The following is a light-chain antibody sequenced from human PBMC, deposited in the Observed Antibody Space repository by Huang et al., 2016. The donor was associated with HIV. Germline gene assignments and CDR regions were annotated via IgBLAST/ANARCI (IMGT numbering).Light chain of an antibody. CDR3: QQYYRLPQT. J-gene: IGKJ1*01. V-gene: IGKV4-1*01. CDR1: QSVLYSSNSKNY. CDR2: WAS. Sequence: DIVMTQSPDSLTVSLGERASIKCRSSQSVLYSSNSKNYLAWFLQKPGRAPRLLIYWASARESGVPDRFRGSGSGTYFTLTIDRLEAEDAAIYYCQQYYRLPQTFGQGTRVEIK.